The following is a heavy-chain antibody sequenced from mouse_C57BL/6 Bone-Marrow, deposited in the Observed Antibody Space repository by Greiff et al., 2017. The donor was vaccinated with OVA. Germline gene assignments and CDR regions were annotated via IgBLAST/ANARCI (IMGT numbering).Heavy chain of an antibody. CDR1: GFTFSDYG. CDR2: ISSGSSTI. J-gene: IGHJ4*01. Sequence: EVMLVESGGGLVKPGGSLKLSCAASGFTFSDYGMHWVRQAPAKGLEWVAYISSGSSTIYYADTVKGRFIISRDNAKNTLFLQMTSLRSEDTAMYYCARWDYYAMDYWGQGTSVTVSS. CDR3: ARWDYYAMDY. V-gene: IGHV5-17*01.